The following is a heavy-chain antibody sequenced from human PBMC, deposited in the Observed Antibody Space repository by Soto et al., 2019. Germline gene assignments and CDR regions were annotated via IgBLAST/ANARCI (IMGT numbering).Heavy chain of an antibody. J-gene: IGHJ6*02. CDR3: ARMANYDFWSGYPEVRASNYYYYGMDV. D-gene: IGHD3-3*01. Sequence: SGPTLVNPTQTLTLTCTFSGFSLSTSGMCVSWIRQPPGKALEWLALIDWDDDKYYSTSLKTRLTISKDTSKNQVVLTMTNMDPVDTATYYCARMANYDFWSGYPEVRASNYYYYGMDVWGQGTTVTVSS. V-gene: IGHV2-70*01. CDR2: IDWDDDK. CDR1: GFSLSTSGMC.